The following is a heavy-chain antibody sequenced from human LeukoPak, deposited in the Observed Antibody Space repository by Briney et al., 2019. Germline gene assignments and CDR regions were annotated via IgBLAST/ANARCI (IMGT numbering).Heavy chain of an antibody. D-gene: IGHD6-19*01. J-gene: IGHJ3*02. Sequence: GGSLRLSCAASGFTFSSYAMHWVRQAPGKGLEYVSAISSNGGSTYYANSVKGRFTISRDNSKNTLYLQMGSLRAEDMAVYYCVRDHPGSSGWYGGAFDIWGQGTMVTVSS. CDR1: GFTFSSYA. V-gene: IGHV3-64*01. CDR2: ISSNGGST. CDR3: VRDHPGSSGWYGGAFDI.